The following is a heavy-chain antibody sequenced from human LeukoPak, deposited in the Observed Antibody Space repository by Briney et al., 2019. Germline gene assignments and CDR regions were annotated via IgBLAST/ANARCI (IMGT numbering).Heavy chain of an antibody. J-gene: IGHJ6*03. CDR2: IYSGGIT. V-gene: IGHV3-53*01. Sequence: GGSLRLSCAASGFTVSSKFMHWVRQAPGKGLEWVSVIYSGGITYYADSVKGRFTVSRDNSRNTMYLHMNSLKVEDTAVYYCAKGAGYSAYNYHYYYLDVWGKGTTVTVSS. CDR3: AKGAGYSAYNYHYYYLDV. CDR1: GFTVSSKF. D-gene: IGHD5-12*01.